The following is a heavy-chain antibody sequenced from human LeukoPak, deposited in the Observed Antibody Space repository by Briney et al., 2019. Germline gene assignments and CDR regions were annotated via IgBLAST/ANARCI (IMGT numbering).Heavy chain of an antibody. CDR3: AKAVGGYYRFDY. CDR2: ITWDSGDI. CDR1: GFTLDDYA. D-gene: IGHD3-3*01. J-gene: IGHJ4*02. V-gene: IGHV3-9*01. Sequence: QPGRSLRLSCAASGFTLDDYAMHWVRQPPGKGLEWVSTITWDSGDIAYADSVEGRFTISRDNAKNSLYLQMNSLRPEDTALYYCAKAVGGYYRFDYWGQGTLVTVSS.